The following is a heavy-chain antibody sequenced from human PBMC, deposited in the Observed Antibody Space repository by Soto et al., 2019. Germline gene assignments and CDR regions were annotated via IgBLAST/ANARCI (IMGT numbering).Heavy chain of an antibody. CDR2: IWYDGSNK. J-gene: IGHJ3*02. V-gene: IGHV3-33*01. D-gene: IGHD6-19*01. CDR1: GFTFSSYG. Sequence: GGSLRLSCAASGFTFSSYGMHWVRQAPGKGLEWVAVIWYDGSNKYYADSVKGRFTISRDSSKNTLYLQMNSLRAEDTAVYYCARDLGSSGWFAFDIWGQGTMVTVSS. CDR3: ARDLGSSGWFAFDI.